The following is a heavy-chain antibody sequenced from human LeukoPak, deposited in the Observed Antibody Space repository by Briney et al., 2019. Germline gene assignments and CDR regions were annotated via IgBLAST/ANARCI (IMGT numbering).Heavy chain of an antibody. CDR3: AKPPIGHSSGWWYYFDY. Sequence: PGRSLRLSCAASGFTFDDYAMHWVRQAPGKGLEWVSGISWNSGSIGYADSVKGRFTISRDNSKNTLYLQMNSLRAEDTAVYYCAKPPIGHSSGWWYYFDYWGQGTLVTVSS. D-gene: IGHD6-19*01. CDR2: ISWNSGSI. J-gene: IGHJ4*02. CDR1: GFTFDDYA. V-gene: IGHV3-9*01.